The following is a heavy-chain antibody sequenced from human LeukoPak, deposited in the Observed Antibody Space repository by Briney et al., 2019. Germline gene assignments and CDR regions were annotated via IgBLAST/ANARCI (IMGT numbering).Heavy chain of an antibody. CDR2: ISSSSGII. J-gene: IGHJ4*02. D-gene: IGHD5-18*01. V-gene: IGHV3-48*03. Sequence: GGSLRLSCAASGFTFNYYEMNWVRLAPGKGLEWVSYISSSSGIIYYADSVKGRFTISRDNAKNSLHLQMSSLRAEDTARYYCARLHIRGYRYGFDFWGQGTLVTASS. CDR3: ARLHIRGYRYGFDF. CDR1: GFTFNYYE.